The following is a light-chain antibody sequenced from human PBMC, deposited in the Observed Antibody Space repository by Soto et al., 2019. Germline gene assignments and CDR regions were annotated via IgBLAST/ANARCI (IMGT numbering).Light chain of an antibody. Sequence: DIQMTRSPSSLSASVGDRVTITCRASQSITSYLNWYQQTPGKAPKLLMYAASSLQSGVPSRFSGSGSGTDFTLTISSLQPEDFATYYCQQTYSTPRTFGQGTKVDIK. CDR2: AAS. V-gene: IGKV1-39*01. CDR3: QQTYSTPRT. J-gene: IGKJ1*01. CDR1: QSITSY.